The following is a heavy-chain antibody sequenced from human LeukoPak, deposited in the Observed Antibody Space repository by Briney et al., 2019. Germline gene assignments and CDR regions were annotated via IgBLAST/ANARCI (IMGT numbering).Heavy chain of an antibody. J-gene: IGHJ4*02. CDR2: INHDGTIR. D-gene: IGHD2/OR15-2a*01. CDR1: GFTFSRYG. CDR3: ARDVFSLGDS. Sequence: PGGSLRLSCATSGFTFSRYGMHCARHSPGKGLVWVSHINHDGTIRNYADSVRGRFTISRDIATLYLQMNSLGAEHTAVYYCARDVFSLGDSWGQGTLVTVSS. V-gene: IGHV3-74*01.